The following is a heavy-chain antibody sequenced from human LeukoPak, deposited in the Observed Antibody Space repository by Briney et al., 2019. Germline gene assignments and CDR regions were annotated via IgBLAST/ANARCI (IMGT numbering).Heavy chain of an antibody. CDR2: INSDGSST. CDR1: GFTFSSYW. Sequence: GGSLRLSCAASGFTFSSYWMHWVRQAPGKGLVWVSRINSDGSSTNYADSVKGRFTISRDNAKNTLYLQMNSLKTEDTAVYYCTATLGYWGQGILVTVSS. J-gene: IGHJ4*02. CDR3: TATLGY. V-gene: IGHV3-74*01.